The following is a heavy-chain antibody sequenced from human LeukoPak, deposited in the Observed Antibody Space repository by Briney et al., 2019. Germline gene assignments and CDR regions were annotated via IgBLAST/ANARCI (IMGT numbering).Heavy chain of an antibody. V-gene: IGHV3-23*01. CDR2: ISGSGGST. CDR1: GGSISSYY. J-gene: IGHJ4*02. D-gene: IGHD6-13*01. CDR3: AKEGTAAAIRPFDY. Sequence: ETLSLTCTVSGGSISSYYWSWVRQAPGKGLEWVSAISGSGGSTYYADSVKGRFTISRDNSKNTLYLQMNSLRAEDTAVYYCAKEGTAAAIRPFDYWGQGTLVTVSP.